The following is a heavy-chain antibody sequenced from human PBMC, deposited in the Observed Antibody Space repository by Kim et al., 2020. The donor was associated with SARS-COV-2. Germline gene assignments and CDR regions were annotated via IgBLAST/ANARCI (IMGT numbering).Heavy chain of an antibody. V-gene: IGHV2-5*02. J-gene: IGHJ6*02. CDR3: AHTIYYYAMDI. CDR1: GFSLTNNGEA. CDR2: IYWDDDY. Sequence: SGPTLVNPTQTLTLTCSFSGFSLTNNGEAVGWIRQPPGRALEWLALIYWDDDYRYSPSLRSRLAITKDISRNQVVLTVTNTDPLDTATYYCAHTIYYYAMDIWGQGTTVTVSS.